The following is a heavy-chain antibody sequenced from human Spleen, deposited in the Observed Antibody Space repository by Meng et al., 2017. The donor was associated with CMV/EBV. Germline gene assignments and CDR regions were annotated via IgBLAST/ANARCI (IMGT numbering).Heavy chain of an antibody. CDR2: INHSGST. CDR1: GGSFSGYY. V-gene: IGHV4-34*09. J-gene: IGHJ5*02. CDR3: ARGGSGSYYSGRGWFDP. D-gene: IGHD1-26*01. Sequence: VQLQESGPGLVKPSQTLSLTCAVYGGSFSGYYWSWIRQPPGKGLEWIGEINHSGSTNYNPSLKSRVTISVDTSKNQFSLKLSSVTAADTAVYYCARGGSGSYYSGRGWFDPWGQGTLVTVSS.